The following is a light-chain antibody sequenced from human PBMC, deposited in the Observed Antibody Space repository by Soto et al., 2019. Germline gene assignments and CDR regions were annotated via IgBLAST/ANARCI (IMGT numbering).Light chain of an antibody. CDR3: HQYRRYPWT. CDR1: ESVSEW. V-gene: IGKV1-5*03. Sequence: DIQITQFPSTLSASVGDRLTITCRASESVSEWLAWYQHQPGRAPKLLIFQASNLETGVPSRFAGSGSGTEFILTISSLQPDDSGTYYCHQYRRYPWTFGQGTKVEIK. CDR2: QAS. J-gene: IGKJ1*01.